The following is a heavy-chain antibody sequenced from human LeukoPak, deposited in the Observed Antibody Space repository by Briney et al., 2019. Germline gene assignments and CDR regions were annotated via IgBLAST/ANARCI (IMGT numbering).Heavy chain of an antibody. CDR3: ARSGYYYESSGYYYLDY. D-gene: IGHD3-22*01. Sequence: SETLSLTCTVSGGSITSYYWSWIRQPAGKGLEWIGRIYTSGSTNYTPSLKSRVTMSVDTSKNQLSLKLSSVTAAETAVYYCARSGYYYESSGYYYLDYWGQGTLVTVSS. CDR2: IYTSGST. J-gene: IGHJ4*02. V-gene: IGHV4-4*07. CDR1: GGSITSYY.